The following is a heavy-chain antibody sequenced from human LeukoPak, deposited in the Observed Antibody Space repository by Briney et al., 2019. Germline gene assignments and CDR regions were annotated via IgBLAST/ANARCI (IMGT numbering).Heavy chain of an antibody. CDR2: ISSSNTYT. CDR1: GFTFSDYY. V-gene: IGHV3-11*05. D-gene: IGHD1-1*01. J-gene: IGHJ4*02. Sequence: GGSLRLSCAASGFTFSDYYMSWIRQAPGKGLEWVSYISSSNTYTNYAGSVKGRFTISRDDAKNSLYLEMNSLRAEDTAVYYCARGTAVPGFDYLGQGTLLTVSS. CDR3: ARGTAVPGFDY.